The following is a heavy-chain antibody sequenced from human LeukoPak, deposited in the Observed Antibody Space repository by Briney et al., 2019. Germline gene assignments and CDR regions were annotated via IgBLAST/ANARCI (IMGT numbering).Heavy chain of an antibody. J-gene: IGHJ1*01. CDR2: ISYDGTNK. CDR1: GFTFSSYA. D-gene: IGHD3-22*01. CDR3: ARDRTYDSSGYYIWGVPVSYFQH. Sequence: GGSLRLSCAASGFTFSSYAMSWVRQAPGKGLEWVAVISYDGTNKYYADSVKGRFTISRDNSKNTLYLQMNSLRAEDTAVYYCARDRTYDSSGYYIWGVPVSYFQHWGQGTLVTVSS. V-gene: IGHV3-30-3*01.